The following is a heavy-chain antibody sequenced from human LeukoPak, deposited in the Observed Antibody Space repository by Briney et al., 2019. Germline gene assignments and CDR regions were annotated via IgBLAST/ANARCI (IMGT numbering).Heavy chain of an antibody. Sequence: SETLSLTCTVSGGSISSYYWSWIRQPPGKGLEWIGYIYYSGSTNYNPSLKSRVTISVDTSKNQFPLKLSSVTAADTAVYYCARLPRMAYYYYGMDVWGQGTTVTVSS. CDR3: ARLPRMAYYYYGMDV. V-gene: IGHV4-59*08. D-gene: IGHD2-8*01. CDR1: GGSISSYY. CDR2: IYYSGST. J-gene: IGHJ6*02.